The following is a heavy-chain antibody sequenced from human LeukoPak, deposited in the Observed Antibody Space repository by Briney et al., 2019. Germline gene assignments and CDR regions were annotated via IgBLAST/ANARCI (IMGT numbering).Heavy chain of an antibody. D-gene: IGHD6-13*01. Sequence: SVKVSCKASGGTFSSYAISWVRQAPGQGREWMGRIIPIFGTANYAQKFQGRVTITTDESTSTAYMELSSLRSGDTAVYYCARDRQLGHNWFDPWGQGTLVTVSS. CDR1: GGTFSSYA. V-gene: IGHV1-69*05. CDR2: IIPIFGTA. CDR3: ARDRQLGHNWFDP. J-gene: IGHJ5*02.